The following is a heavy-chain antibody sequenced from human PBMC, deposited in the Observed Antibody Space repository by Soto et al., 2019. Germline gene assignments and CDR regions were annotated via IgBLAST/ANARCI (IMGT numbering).Heavy chain of an antibody. V-gene: IGHV2-5*02. CDR3: AHRRPWTGPTAFVDY. CDR2: IFWDDDK. J-gene: IGHJ4*02. D-gene: IGHD5-12*01. CDR1: GSSLSTRGVA. Sequence: HITLKESGPTLVKPTETLTMTCTFSGSSLSTRGVAVGWIRQPPGKALEFLGFIFWDDDKRYSPSLKNRLTITKDTSKNQVVLTMTNMDPVDTATYYCAHRRPWTGPTAFVDYWGQGTLVTVSS.